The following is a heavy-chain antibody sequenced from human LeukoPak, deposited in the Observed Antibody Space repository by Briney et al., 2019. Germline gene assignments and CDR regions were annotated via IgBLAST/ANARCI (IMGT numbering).Heavy chain of an antibody. J-gene: IGHJ4*02. V-gene: IGHV3-33*01. Sequence: GGSLRLSCAASGFTFSSYGMHWVRQAPGKGLEWAAVIWFDGSYKYYADSVKGRFTISRDNSKNTLYLQMNGLRAEDTAVYYCARGPYSYDSSGYLRLDYWGQGTLVTVSS. CDR2: IWFDGSYK. CDR3: ARGPYSYDSSGYLRLDY. CDR1: GFTFSSYG. D-gene: IGHD3-22*01.